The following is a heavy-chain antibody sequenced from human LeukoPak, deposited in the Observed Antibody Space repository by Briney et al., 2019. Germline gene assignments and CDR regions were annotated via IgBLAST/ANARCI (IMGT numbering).Heavy chain of an antibody. D-gene: IGHD6-13*01. CDR1: GGTFSSYA. CDR3: ARDVSRVSSSWLGGWFDP. Sequence: GASVKVSCKASGGTFSSYAISWVRQAPGQGLEWMGRIIPIFGTANYAQKFLGRVTITTDESTSTAYMELSSLRSEDTAVYYCARDVSRVSSSWLGGWFDPWGQGTLVTVSS. CDR2: IIPIFGTA. V-gene: IGHV1-69*05. J-gene: IGHJ5*02.